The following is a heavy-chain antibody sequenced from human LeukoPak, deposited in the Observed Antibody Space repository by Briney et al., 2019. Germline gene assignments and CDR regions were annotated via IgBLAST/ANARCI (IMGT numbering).Heavy chain of an antibody. D-gene: IGHD3-16*01. CDR3: ARLLGELEF. V-gene: IGHV4-38-2*02. J-gene: IGHJ4*02. CDR2: IYYSGST. Sequence: SETLSLTCTVSGYSISSGYYWGWIRQPPGKGLEWIGSIYYSGSTYYNPSLKSRVTISVDTSKNQFSLKLSSVTAADTAVYYCARLLGELEFWGQGTLVTVSS. CDR1: GYSISSGYY.